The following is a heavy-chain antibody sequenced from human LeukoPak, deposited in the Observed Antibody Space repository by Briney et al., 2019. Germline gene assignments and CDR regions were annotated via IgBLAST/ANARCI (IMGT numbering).Heavy chain of an antibody. V-gene: IGHV1-69*05. CDR3: ARDRGYSSGWYGSRDAFDI. J-gene: IGHJ3*02. CDR1: GGTFSSYA. D-gene: IGHD6-19*01. CDR2: IIPIFGTA. Sequence: SVEVSCKASGGTFSSYAISWVRQAPGHGLEWMGGIIPIFGTANYAQKFQGRVTITTDESTSTAYMELSSLRSEDTAVYYFARDRGYSSGWYGSRDAFDIWGQGTMVTVSS.